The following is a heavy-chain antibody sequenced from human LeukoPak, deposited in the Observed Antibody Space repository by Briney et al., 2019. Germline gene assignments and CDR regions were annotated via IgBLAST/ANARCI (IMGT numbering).Heavy chain of an antibody. Sequence: PGRSLRLSCAASGFTFSSYAMHWVRQAPGKGLEWVAVISYDGSNKYYADSVKGRFTISRDNSKNTLYLQMNSLRAEDTAVYYCARPAAPYDSSGYKGYWGQGTLVTVSS. V-gene: IGHV3-30*04. D-gene: IGHD3-22*01. J-gene: IGHJ4*02. CDR3: ARPAAPYDSSGYKGY. CDR1: GFTFSSYA. CDR2: ISYDGSNK.